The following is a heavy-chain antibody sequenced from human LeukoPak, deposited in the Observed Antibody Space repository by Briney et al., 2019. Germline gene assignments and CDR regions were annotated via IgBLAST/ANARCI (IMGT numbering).Heavy chain of an antibody. V-gene: IGHV3-23*01. CDR2: IHSSGGHI. CDR3: AKDTDYYGSGRPD. J-gene: IGHJ4*02. CDR1: GFTFSKSA. Sequence: PGGSLRLSCTPSGFTFSKSAMTWVRQAPGKGLEWVSSIHSSGGHIYYADSVKGRFTLSRDNSKNTLYLQMNSLRAEDTAVYYCAKDTDYYGSGRPDWGQGTLVTVSS. D-gene: IGHD3-10*01.